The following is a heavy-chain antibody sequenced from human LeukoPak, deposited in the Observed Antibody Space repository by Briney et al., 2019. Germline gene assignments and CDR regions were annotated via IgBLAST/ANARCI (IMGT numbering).Heavy chain of an antibody. D-gene: IGHD3-16*02. CDR1: GFAFRHYY. Sequence: GGSLRLSCAASGFAFRHYYMSWIRQAPGKGLEWVAYIDTDGSDTYYADSVKGRFTISRDNPKNSLTLEMSSLRADDTAVYYCARDSYPWAWGRGTLVTVSS. CDR2: IDTDGSDT. V-gene: IGHV3-11*04. CDR3: ARDSYPWA. J-gene: IGHJ5*02.